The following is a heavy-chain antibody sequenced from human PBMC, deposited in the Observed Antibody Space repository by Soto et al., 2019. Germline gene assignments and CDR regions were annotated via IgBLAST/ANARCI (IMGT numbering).Heavy chain of an antibody. D-gene: IGHD6-6*01. CDR2: ISAYNGNK. Sequence: QVQLVQSGGEVKKPGASVEVSCRTSGYMFTTYGMSWVRQAPGQGLEWMAWISAYNGNKKYAQKYQGRVPMTTDTSTSTVSMELRNRRSDDTGTYFCARAGGGMAARPLEYWGQGTLVTVSS. CDR1: GYMFTTYG. V-gene: IGHV1-18*04. J-gene: IGHJ4*02. CDR3: ARAGGGMAARPLEY.